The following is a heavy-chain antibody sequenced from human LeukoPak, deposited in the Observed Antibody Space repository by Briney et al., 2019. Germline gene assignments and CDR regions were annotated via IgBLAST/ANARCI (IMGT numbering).Heavy chain of an antibody. D-gene: IGHD3-3*01. Sequence: SETLSLTCTVSGGSISSYYWSWIRQPPGKGLEWIGYIYYSGSTNYNPSLKSRVTISVDTSKNQFSLKLSSVTAADTAVYYCARRSTSDDFFDYWGQGTLVTVSS. V-gene: IGHV4-59*01. CDR2: IYYSGST. CDR1: GGSISSYY. CDR3: ARRSTSDDFFDY. J-gene: IGHJ4*02.